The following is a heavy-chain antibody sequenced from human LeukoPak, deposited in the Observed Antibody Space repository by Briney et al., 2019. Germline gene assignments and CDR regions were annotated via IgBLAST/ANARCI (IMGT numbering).Heavy chain of an antibody. D-gene: IGHD3-16*02. CDR2: ISAYNGNT. CDR3: ARDFGDYVWGSYRLRELLDY. Sequence: GASVKVSCKASGYTFTHHGISWVRQAPGQGLEWMGRISAYNGNTNYAQKLQGRVTMTTDTSTSTAYMELRSLRSDDTAVYYCARDFGDYVWGSYRLRELLDYWGQGTLVTVSS. CDR1: GYTFTHHG. V-gene: IGHV1-18*01. J-gene: IGHJ4*02.